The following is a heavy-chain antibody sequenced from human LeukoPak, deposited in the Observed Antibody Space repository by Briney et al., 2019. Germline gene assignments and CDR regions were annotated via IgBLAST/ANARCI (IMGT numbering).Heavy chain of an antibody. D-gene: IGHD2-15*01. J-gene: IGHJ2*01. V-gene: IGHV1-2*02. Sequence: ASVKVSCKASGYTFTDYYMHWVRQAPGQGLEWMGWINPDSGGTNYAQKFPGRVTMTRDTSISTAYMELSRLRSDDTAVYYYARDTDLGYCSGGSCYTEWYFDLWGRGTLVTVSS. CDR1: GYTFTDYY. CDR3: ARDTDLGYCSGGSCYTEWYFDL. CDR2: INPDSGGT.